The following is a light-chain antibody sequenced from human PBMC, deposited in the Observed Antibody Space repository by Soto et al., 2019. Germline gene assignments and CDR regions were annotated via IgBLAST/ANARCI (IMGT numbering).Light chain of an antibody. Sequence: EIVLTQSPGTLSLSPGERATLSCRASQSVSASYLAWYQQKSGQAPGLLIYATSSRATGIPDRFSGSGSGTDFTLTISRLEPEDFAVYYCQLYGSSQITFGQGIRLEIK. CDR2: ATS. V-gene: IGKV3-20*01. CDR1: QSVSASY. J-gene: IGKJ5*01. CDR3: QLYGSSQIT.